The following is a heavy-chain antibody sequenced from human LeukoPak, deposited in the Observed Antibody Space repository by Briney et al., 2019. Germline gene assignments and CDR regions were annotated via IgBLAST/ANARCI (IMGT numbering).Heavy chain of an antibody. D-gene: IGHD5-24*01. CDR1: GFTFSSYS. V-gene: IGHV3-48*01. CDR3: ARKLESRRDGYKG. Sequence: GGSLRLSCAASGFTFSSYSMNWVRQAPGKGLEWVSYISSSSSTIYYADSVKGRFTISRDNAKNSLYLQKNSLRAEDTAVYYCARKLESRRDGYKGWGQGTLVTVSS. CDR2: ISSSSSTI. J-gene: IGHJ4*02.